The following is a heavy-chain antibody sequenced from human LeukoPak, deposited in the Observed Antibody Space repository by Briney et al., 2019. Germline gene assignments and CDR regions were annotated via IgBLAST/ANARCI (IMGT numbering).Heavy chain of an antibody. CDR2: IIPIFGTA. D-gene: IGHD2-8*02. V-gene: IGHV1-69*05. Sequence: SVKVSCXASGGTFSSYAISWVRQAPGQGLEWMGGIIPIFGTANYAQKFQCRVTITTDESTSTAYMELSSLRSEDTAVYYCAGPNELVYWGQGTLVPVSS. CDR1: GGTFSSYA. CDR3: AGPNELVY. J-gene: IGHJ4*02.